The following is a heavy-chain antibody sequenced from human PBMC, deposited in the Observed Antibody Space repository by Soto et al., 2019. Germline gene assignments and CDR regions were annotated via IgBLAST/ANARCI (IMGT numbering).Heavy chain of an antibody. Sequence: SETLSLTCTVSGGSISSGGFYWSWIRQHPGKGLEWNGYFFYSGSTYYNPSLKSRFTILLDTFRIDFFLMVTFVIAADTAVYYCSGGRGGYFDYWGQGTLVTVSS. CDR1: GGSISSGGFY. V-gene: IGHV4-31*03. CDR3: SGGRGGYFDY. CDR2: FFYSGST. J-gene: IGHJ4*02. D-gene: IGHD2-15*01.